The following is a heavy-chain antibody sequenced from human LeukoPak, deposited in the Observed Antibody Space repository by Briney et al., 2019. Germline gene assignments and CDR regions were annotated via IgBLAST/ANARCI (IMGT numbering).Heavy chain of an antibody. J-gene: IGHJ4*02. CDR1: GFTFNSYS. Sequence: GGSLRLSYEASGFTFNSYSMNWVRQAPGKGLEWVSSISSSSSSIYYADSVKGRFTISRDNAKNSLYLQMNSLRAEDTAVYYCARASGDIVETATMGSYWGQGTLVTVSS. CDR2: ISSSSSSI. D-gene: IGHD5-18*01. CDR3: ARASGDIVETATMGSY. V-gene: IGHV3-21*01.